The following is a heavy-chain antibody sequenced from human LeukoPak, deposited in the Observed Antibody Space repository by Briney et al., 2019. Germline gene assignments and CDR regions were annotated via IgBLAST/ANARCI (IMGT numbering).Heavy chain of an antibody. D-gene: IGHD4-23*01. V-gene: IGHV3-53*01. CDR2: IYSGGST. CDR3: ARDLRYGGNTFDY. Sequence: PGGSLRLSCAASGFTFTGYAMLWVRQAPGKGLEWVSVIYSGGSTYYADSVKGRFTISRDNSKNTLYLQMNSLRAEDTAVYYCARDLRYGGNTFDYWGQGTLVTVSS. J-gene: IGHJ4*02. CDR1: GFTFTGYA.